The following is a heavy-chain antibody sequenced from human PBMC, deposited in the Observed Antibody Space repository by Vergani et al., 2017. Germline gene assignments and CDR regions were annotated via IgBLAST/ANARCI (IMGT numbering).Heavy chain of an antibody. Sequence: QVQLQQWGAGLLKPSETLSLTCAVYGGSFSGYYWSWIRQPPGKGLEWIGEINHSGSTNYNPSLKSRVTISVDTSKSQFSLKLSSVTAADTAVYYCASSLRQQWLFDWGQGTLVTVSS. CDR2: INHSGST. CDR1: GGSFSGYY. CDR3: ASSLRQQWLFD. D-gene: IGHD6-19*01. J-gene: IGHJ4*02. V-gene: IGHV4-34*01.